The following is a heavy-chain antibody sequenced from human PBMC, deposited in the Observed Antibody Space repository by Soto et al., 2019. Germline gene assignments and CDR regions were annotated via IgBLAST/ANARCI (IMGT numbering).Heavy chain of an antibody. D-gene: IGHD3-22*01. J-gene: IGHJ5*01. CDR2: ISGRGDNT. Sequence: GGSLRLSCAASGFTFSSCAMNWVRQAPGKGLEWVSAISGRGDNTYSADSVKGRFTISRDNSRNTLYLQMNSLRAEVTAVYYCAKVDSSGYYFDYWGQGTLVTVSS. CDR3: AKVDSSGYYFDY. V-gene: IGHV3-23*01. CDR1: GFTFSSCA.